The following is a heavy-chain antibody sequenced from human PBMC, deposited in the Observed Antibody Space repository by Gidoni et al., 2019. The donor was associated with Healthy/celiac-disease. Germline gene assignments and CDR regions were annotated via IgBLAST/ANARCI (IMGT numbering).Heavy chain of an antibody. Sequence: QVQLQESGPGLVKPSQTLSLTCTVPRCPTSSGDYYWSWIRQPPGKGLEWIGYIYYSGSTYYNPSLKSRVTISVDTSKNQFSLKLSSVTAADTAVYYCARKPVSTMVQALDYWGQGTLVTVSS. J-gene: IGHJ4*02. CDR1: RCPTSSGDYY. CDR2: IYYSGST. CDR3: ARKPVSTMVQALDY. D-gene: IGHD3-10*01. V-gene: IGHV4-30-4*01.